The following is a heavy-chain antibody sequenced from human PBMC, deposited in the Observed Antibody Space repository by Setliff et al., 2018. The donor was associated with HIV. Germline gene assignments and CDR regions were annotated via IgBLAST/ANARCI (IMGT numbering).Heavy chain of an antibody. CDR3: ARDPTTGVDY. J-gene: IGHJ4*02. V-gene: IGHV4-4*07. CDR2: ISISGDT. D-gene: IGHD4-4*01. Sequence: SETLSLTCTVSGGSVTSYYWSWIRQPAGKRLEWIGRISISGDTNYNPSLKSRATMSPDTSKNQFSLKLNSVTAADTAMYYCARDPTTGVDYWGQGTLVTVSS. CDR1: GGSVTSYY.